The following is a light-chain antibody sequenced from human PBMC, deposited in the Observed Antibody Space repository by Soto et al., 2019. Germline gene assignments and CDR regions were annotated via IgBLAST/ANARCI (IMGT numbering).Light chain of an antibody. J-gene: IGLJ2*01. CDR2: EGS. V-gene: IGLV2-23*03. CDR3: CSYAGSSTFTRL. CDR1: SSDVGSYNL. Sequence: QSALTQPASVSGSPGQSITISCTGTSSDVGSYNLVSWYQQHPGKAPKLMIYEGSKRPSGVSNRFSGSKSGNTASLTISGLQAEDEADYYCCSYAGSSTFTRLFGGGTKLTVL.